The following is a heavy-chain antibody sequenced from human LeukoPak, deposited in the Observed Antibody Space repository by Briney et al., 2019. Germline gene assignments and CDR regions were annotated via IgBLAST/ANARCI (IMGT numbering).Heavy chain of an antibody. J-gene: IGHJ6*02. V-gene: IGHV3-23*01. Sequence: GGSLRLSCAASGFSVSSYAMSWVRQAPGKGLEWVSAISGSGGSTYYADSVKGRFTISRDNSKNTLYLQMNSLRAEDTAVYYCAKHIVLMVYAIPPTYGMDVWGQGTTVTVSS. CDR3: AKHIVLMVYAIPPTYGMDV. CDR1: GFSVSSYA. D-gene: IGHD2-8*01. CDR2: ISGSGGST.